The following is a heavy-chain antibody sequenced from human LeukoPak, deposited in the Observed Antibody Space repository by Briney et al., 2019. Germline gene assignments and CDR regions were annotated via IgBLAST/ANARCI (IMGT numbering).Heavy chain of an antibody. J-gene: IGHJ4*02. V-gene: IGHV1-69*05. CDR3: AREVSDTAMGLFDY. Sequence: SVKASCKASGGTFSSYAISWVRQAPGQGLEWMGRIIPIFDTAKYAQKFQGRVTITTDESTSTAYMELSSLRSEDTAVYYCAREVSDTAMGLFDYWGQGTLVTVSS. CDR2: IIPIFDTA. CDR1: GGTFSSYA. D-gene: IGHD5-18*01.